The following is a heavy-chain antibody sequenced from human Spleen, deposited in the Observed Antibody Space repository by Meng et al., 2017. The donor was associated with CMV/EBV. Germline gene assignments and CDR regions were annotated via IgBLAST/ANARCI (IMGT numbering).Heavy chain of an antibody. D-gene: IGHD2-2*01. CDR1: GGIFSRYA. V-gene: IGHV1-69*10. CDR2: IIPILGIA. CDR3: ARAGSVVPAAIDQFIYYYYGMDV. J-gene: IGHJ6*02. Sequence: SVKVSCKASGGIFSRYAISWVRQAPGQGLEWMGGIIPILGIANYAQKFQGRVTIIADKSTSTAYMELSSLRSEDTAVYYCARAGSVVPAAIDQFIYYYYGMDVWGQGTTVTVSS.